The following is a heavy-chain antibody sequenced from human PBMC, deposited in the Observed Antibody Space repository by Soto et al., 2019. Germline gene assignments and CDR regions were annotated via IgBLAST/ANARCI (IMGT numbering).Heavy chain of an antibody. D-gene: IGHD2-21*02. CDR3: ATDSVGHCRGDLGQYFDY. CDR2: ISGSGGST. Sequence: GGSLRLSCGASGFTFRSYAMSWVSQAPGKGLEWVSAISGSGGSTYYADSVKGRFTTSRGNSKNTLYPQMNSPRAEDSPAYYCATDSVGHCRGDLGQYFDYWGQGTLVTVSS. CDR1: GFTFRSYA. V-gene: IGHV3-23*01. J-gene: IGHJ4*02.